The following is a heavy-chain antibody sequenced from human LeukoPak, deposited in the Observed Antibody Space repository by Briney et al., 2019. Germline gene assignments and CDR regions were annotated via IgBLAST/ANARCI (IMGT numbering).Heavy chain of an antibody. D-gene: IGHD6-19*01. CDR1: GFTFSSYS. J-gene: IGHJ4*02. CDR2: ISSSSSYI. V-gene: IGHV3-21*01. CDR3: ARGSSLIAVPSSTLVY. Sequence: PGGSLRLSCAASGFTFSSYSMNWVRQAPGKGLEWVSSISSSSSYIYYADSVKGRFTISRDNAKNSLYLQMNSLRAEDTAVYYCARGSSLIAVPSSTLVYRGQGTLVTVSS.